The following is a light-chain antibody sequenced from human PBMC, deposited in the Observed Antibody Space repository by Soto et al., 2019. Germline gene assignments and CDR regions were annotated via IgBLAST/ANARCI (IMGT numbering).Light chain of an antibody. CDR2: EVS. CDR3: TSYTSSSTHGV. J-gene: IGLJ3*02. V-gene: IGLV2-14*01. Sequence: QSALTQPASVSGSPGQSITISCTGTSSDVGGYNYVSWYQQHPGKAPKLMIYEVSNRPSGVSNRFPGSKSGNTASLPSSGLQAEDEADYYSTSYTSSSTHGVFGGGTKLTV. CDR1: SSDVGGYNY.